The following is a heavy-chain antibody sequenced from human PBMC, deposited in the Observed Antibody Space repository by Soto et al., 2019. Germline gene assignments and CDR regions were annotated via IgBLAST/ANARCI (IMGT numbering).Heavy chain of an antibody. CDR1: GGTFSSYT. V-gene: IGHV1-69*02. D-gene: IGHD3-10*01. Sequence: QVQLVQSGAEVKKPGSSVKVSCKASGGTFSSYTISWVRQAPGQGLEWMGRIIPILGIANYAQKFQGRVTITADKSTSPAYMELSSLRSEDTAVYYCARSFYYYGSGSYYNSDMDVWGKGTTVTVSS. CDR3: ARSFYYYGSGSYYNSDMDV. J-gene: IGHJ6*03. CDR2: IIPILGIA.